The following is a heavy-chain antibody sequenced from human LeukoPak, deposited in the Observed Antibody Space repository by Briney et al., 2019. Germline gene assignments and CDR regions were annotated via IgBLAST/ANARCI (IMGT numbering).Heavy chain of an antibody. CDR3: AREYGFWAPVAFDI. J-gene: IGHJ3*02. V-gene: IGHV3-64*01. D-gene: IGHD3-3*01. Sequence: GGSLRLSCAASGFTFSSYAMHWVRQAPGKGLEYVSAISSNGGSTYYANSVKGRFTISRDNSKNMLYLQMGSLRAEDMAVYYCAREYGFWAPVAFDIWGQGTMVTVSS. CDR1: GFTFSSYA. CDR2: ISSNGGST.